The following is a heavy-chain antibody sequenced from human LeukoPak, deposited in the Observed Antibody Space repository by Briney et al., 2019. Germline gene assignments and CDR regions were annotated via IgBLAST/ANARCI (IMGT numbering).Heavy chain of an antibody. CDR3: ASLLGPYYYYGMDV. Sequence: ASVKVSCKASGGTFSSYAISWVRQAPGQGLEWMGGIIPIFGTANYAQKFQGRVTITADESTSTAYMELSSLRSEDTAVYYCASLLGPYYYYGMDVWGQGTTVTVSS. J-gene: IGHJ6*02. D-gene: IGHD2/OR15-2a*01. V-gene: IGHV1-69*13. CDR1: GGTFSSYA. CDR2: IIPIFGTA.